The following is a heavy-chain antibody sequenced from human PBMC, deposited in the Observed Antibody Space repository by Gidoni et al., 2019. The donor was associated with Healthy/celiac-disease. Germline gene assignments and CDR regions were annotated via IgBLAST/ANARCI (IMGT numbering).Heavy chain of an antibody. J-gene: IGHJ4*02. CDR3: ARGYLWFGDPSLYYFDY. CDR2: MNPNSGNT. D-gene: IGHD3-10*01. Sequence: QVQLVQSGAEVKKPGASVKVSCKASGYPFTSYDINWVRQATGQGLEWMGWMNPNSGNTGYAQKFQGRVTMTRNTSISTAYMELSSLRSEDTAVYYCARGYLWFGDPSLYYFDYWGQGTLVTVSS. CDR1: GYPFTSYD. V-gene: IGHV1-8*01.